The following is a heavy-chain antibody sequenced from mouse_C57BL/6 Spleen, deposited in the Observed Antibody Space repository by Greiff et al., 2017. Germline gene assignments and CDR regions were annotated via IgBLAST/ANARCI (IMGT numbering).Heavy chain of an antibody. CDR1: GFTFSSYT. Sequence: EVMLVESGGGLVKPGGSLKLSCAASGFTFSSYTMSWVRQTPEKRLEWVATISGGGGNTYYPDSVKGRFTISRDNAKNTLYLQMSSLRSEDTALYYCARHAVTTRSYFDYWGQGTTLTVSS. V-gene: IGHV5-9*01. CDR3: ARHAVTTRSYFDY. D-gene: IGHD1-1*01. CDR2: ISGGGGNT. J-gene: IGHJ2*01.